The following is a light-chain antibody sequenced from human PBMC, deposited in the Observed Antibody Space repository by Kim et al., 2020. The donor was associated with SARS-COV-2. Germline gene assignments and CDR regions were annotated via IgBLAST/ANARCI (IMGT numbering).Light chain of an antibody. CDR2: CND. V-gene: IGLV1-44*01. J-gene: IGLJ3*02. CDR3: AAWDDSLSGRV. Sequence: GQRGTIACSGSSSNIGGSAVSWYQHLPGTAPKLLIYCNDQRPSGVPDRFSGSKSGTSASLAISGLQSQDEADYYCAAWDDSLSGRVFGGGTKLTVL. CDR1: SSNIGGSA.